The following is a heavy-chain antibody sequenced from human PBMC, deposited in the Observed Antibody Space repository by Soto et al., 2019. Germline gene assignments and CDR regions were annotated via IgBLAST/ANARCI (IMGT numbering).Heavy chain of an antibody. Sequence: GGSLRLSCAASGFTFDDYAMHWVRQAPGKGLEWVSGISWNSGSIGYADSVKGRFTISRDNAKNSLYLLMNSLRAEDTALYYCAKDTTHAYYCSSTSCPFDYWGQGTLVTVSS. J-gene: IGHJ4*02. V-gene: IGHV3-9*01. CDR3: AKDTTHAYYCSSTSCPFDY. D-gene: IGHD2-2*01. CDR2: ISWNSGSI. CDR1: GFTFDDYA.